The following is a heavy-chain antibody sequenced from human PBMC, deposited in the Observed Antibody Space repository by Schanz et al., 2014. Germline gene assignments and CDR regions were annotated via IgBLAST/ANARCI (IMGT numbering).Heavy chain of an antibody. CDR2: ISHSGGSK. CDR3: AKARRKSNCSGGRCFHYSYYGMDV. Sequence: EQLVESGGGLVKPGGSLRLSCAASGFTFNSYAMTWVRQAPGKGLEWVSSISHSGGSKYYADSVKGRFTISRDNSKNILYLQMNSLRAEDTAVYYCAKARRKSNCSGGRCFHYSYYGMDVWGQGTTVTVSS. CDR1: GFTFNSYA. D-gene: IGHD2-15*01. V-gene: IGHV3-23*04. J-gene: IGHJ6*02.